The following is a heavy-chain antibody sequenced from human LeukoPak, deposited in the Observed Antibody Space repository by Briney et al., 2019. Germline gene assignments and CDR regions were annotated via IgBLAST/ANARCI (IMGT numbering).Heavy chain of an antibody. CDR1: GFAFNTYS. V-gene: IGHV3-48*02. Sequence: GGSLRLSCAASGFAFNTYSMNWVRQAPGKGLQWVSSITTTSTSKYYADSVKGRFTIPRDNDKNSLYLQMDSLRDEDTAVYYCVRDAAYSAFNMWGQGTMVTVSS. D-gene: IGHD4-11*01. CDR3: VRDAAYSAFNM. CDR2: ITTTSTSK. J-gene: IGHJ3*02.